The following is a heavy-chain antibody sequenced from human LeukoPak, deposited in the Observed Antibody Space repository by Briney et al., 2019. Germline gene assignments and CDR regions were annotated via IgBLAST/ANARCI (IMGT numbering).Heavy chain of an antibody. J-gene: IGHJ4*02. CDR2: TYYRSKWHN. CDR1: GGSFSSDGAA. D-gene: IGHD6-25*01. Sequence: SPTLSLTCAISGGSFSSDGAAWTWIRQSPWIGLKWLGRTYYRSKWHNEYAVSVRGRMAISPDTSKNQFSLHLSSVTPEDTAVYFCARDTLAAADSWGQGALVTVSS. V-gene: IGHV6-1*01. CDR3: ARDTLAAADS.